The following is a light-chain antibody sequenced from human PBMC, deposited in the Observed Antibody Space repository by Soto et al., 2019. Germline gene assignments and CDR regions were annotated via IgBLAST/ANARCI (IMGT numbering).Light chain of an antibody. Sequence: QSVLTQPRSVSGSPGQSVTISCTGSSSDVGAYNYVSWYQQRPGRAPEVMIYDVSERPSGVPDRFSGSKSGNTASLTISGLQTEDEADYYCCSYAGSYSYVFGVGTQLTVL. CDR1: SSDVGAYNY. CDR3: CSYAGSYSYV. CDR2: DVS. J-gene: IGLJ7*01. V-gene: IGLV2-11*01.